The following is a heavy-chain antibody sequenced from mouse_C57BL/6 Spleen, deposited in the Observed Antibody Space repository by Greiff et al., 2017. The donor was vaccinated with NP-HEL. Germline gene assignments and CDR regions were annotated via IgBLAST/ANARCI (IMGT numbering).Heavy chain of an antibody. V-gene: IGHV3-6*01. J-gene: IGHJ2*01. D-gene: IGHD2-4*01. CDR3: ARVYYDYDGVDY. CDR2: ISYDGSN. Sequence: ESGPGLVKPSQSLSLTCSVTGYSITSGYYSNWIRQLPGNKLEWMGYISYDGSNNYNPSLKNRISITRDTSKNQFFLKLNSVTTEDTATYYCARVYYDYDGVDYWGQGTTLTVSS. CDR1: GYSITSGYY.